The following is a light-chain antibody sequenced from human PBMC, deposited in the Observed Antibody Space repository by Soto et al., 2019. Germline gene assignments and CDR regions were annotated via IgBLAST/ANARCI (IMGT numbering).Light chain of an antibody. J-gene: IGKJ3*01. CDR3: QHYGNSPPSVP. CDR1: QSVSSGY. V-gene: IGKV3-20*01. CDR2: GAS. Sequence: EIGLTQSPNTLSLSPGERATLSCRASQSVSSGYLVWYQQKPGQAPRLLIYGASNRATGIPDRFSGSGSGTDFTLTISRLEPEDFAVYYCQHYGNSPPSVPFGPGTKVDIK.